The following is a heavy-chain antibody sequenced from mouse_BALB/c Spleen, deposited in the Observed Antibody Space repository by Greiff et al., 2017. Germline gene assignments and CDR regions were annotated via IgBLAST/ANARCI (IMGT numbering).Heavy chain of an antibody. J-gene: IGHJ4*01. CDR1: GYTFSSYW. CDR3: ARGGLGYDASSYAMDY. CDR2: ILPGSGST. D-gene: IGHD2-14*01. V-gene: IGHV1-9*01. Sequence: QVQLKESGAELMKPGASVKISCKATGYTFSSYWIEWVKQRPGHGLEWIGEILPGSGSTNYNEKFKGKATFTADTSSNTAYMQLSSLTSEDSAVYYCARGGLGYDASSYAMDYWGQGTSVTVSS.